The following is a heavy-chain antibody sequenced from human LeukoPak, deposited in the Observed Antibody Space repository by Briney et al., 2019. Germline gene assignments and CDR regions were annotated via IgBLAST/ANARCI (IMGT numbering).Heavy chain of an antibody. D-gene: IGHD6-6*01. CDR3: ARHSMPTLSSPSSTFDY. V-gene: IGHV4-38-2*01. CDR1: GDSVRSVNH. CDR2: GTT. J-gene: IGHJ4*02. Sequence: SETLSHTCAVSGDSVRSVNHWGWIRQPPGKGLEWIGSGTTYYNPSLKSRVTMSVDTSNNQFSLKLTSVTAADTAVYYCARHSMPTLSSPSSTFDYWGQGTLVTVSS.